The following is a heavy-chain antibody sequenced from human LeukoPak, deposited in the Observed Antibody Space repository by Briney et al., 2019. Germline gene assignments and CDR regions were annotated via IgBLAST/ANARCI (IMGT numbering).Heavy chain of an antibody. CDR1: GGSISSGSYY. CDR3: ARNYALLGKDFDY. J-gene: IGHJ4*02. V-gene: IGHV4-61*02. CDR2: IYTSGST. Sequence: SETLSLTCTVSGGSISSGSYYWSWIRQPAGKGLEWIGRIYTSGSTNYNPSLKSRVTISVDTSKNQFSLKLSSVTAADTAVYYCARNYALLGKDFDYWGQGTLVTVSS. D-gene: IGHD2-2*01.